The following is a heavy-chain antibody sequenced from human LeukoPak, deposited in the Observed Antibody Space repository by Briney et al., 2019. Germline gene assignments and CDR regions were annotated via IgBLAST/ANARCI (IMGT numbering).Heavy chain of an antibody. CDR1: GFTFSSYW. CDR3: ARAAGRWLQYFDY. D-gene: IGHD5-24*01. J-gene: IGHJ4*02. Sequence: GGSLRLSCAASGFTFSSYWMSWVRQAPGKGLEWVANIKHDGSDKYYVDSVKGRFTISRDNAKNSLYLQMNSLRAEDTAVYYCARAAGRWLQYFDYWGQGTLVTVSS. V-gene: IGHV3-7*01. CDR2: IKHDGSDK.